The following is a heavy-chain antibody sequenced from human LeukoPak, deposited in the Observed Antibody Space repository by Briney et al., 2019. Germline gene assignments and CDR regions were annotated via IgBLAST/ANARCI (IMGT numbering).Heavy chain of an antibody. Sequence: GASVKVSCKASGYAFSSYGISWVRQAPGQGLEWMGGIIPLFGTPDYAQKFQDRLTITADKSTSTAYMELSSLRSEDTAVYYCASATLRCSGGSCYEMDVWGKGTTVTVFS. CDR3: ASATLRCSGGSCYEMDV. J-gene: IGHJ6*04. CDR1: GYAFSSYG. CDR2: IIPLFGTP. D-gene: IGHD2-15*01. V-gene: IGHV1-69*06.